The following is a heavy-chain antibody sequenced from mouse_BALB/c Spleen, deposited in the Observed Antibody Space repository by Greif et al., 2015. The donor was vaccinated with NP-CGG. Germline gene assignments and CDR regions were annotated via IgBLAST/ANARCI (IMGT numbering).Heavy chain of an antibody. CDR2: ISYSGSX. CDR3: ARWGYGSSYWYFDV. CDR1: GDSITSGY. V-gene: IGHV3-8*02. Sequence: EVHLVESGPSLVKPSQTLSLTCSVTGDSITSGYWNWIRKFPGNKLEYMGYISYSGSXYYNPSLKSRISITRDTSKNQYYLQLNSVTTEDTATYYCARWGYGSSYWYFDVWGAGTTVTVSS. D-gene: IGHD1-1*01. J-gene: IGHJ1*01.